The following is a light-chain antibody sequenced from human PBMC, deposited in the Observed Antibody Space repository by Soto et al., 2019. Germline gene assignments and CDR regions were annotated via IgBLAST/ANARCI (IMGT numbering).Light chain of an antibody. J-gene: IGKJ1*01. Sequence: IRSTQSPATLSVSPGERATLSCRASQSVGTKLAWYQQTRGQAPRLLIYGASNRATGVPARFSGSGSGTDFTLTISRLEPEDFAVYYCQHYGYPQWTFGQGTKVDNK. CDR2: GAS. V-gene: IGKV3-15*01. CDR3: QHYGYPQWT. CDR1: QSVGTK.